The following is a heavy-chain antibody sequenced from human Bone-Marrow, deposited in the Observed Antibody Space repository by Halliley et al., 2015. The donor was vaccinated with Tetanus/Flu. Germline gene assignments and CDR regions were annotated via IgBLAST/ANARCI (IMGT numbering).Heavy chain of an antibody. CDR3: ARESTSSSEGL. D-gene: IGHD6-6*01. J-gene: IGHJ4*02. CDR1: GFSFSYYW. V-gene: IGHV3-7*01. Sequence: AGSGFSFSYYWMSWVRQAPGKGLEWVANINQDESQKNYVDSVTGRFTISRDNAKNSLYLQMTSLRVEDTAVYYCARESTSSSEGLWGQGTLVSVSS. CDR2: INQDESQK.